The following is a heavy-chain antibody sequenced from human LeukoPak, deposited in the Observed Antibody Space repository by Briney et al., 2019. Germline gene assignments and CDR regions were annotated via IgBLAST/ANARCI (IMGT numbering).Heavy chain of an antibody. CDR3: ARVLRKGVSYFDY. CDR1: GGSFSGYY. J-gene: IGHJ4*02. D-gene: IGHD3-10*01. V-gene: IGHV4-34*01. Sequence: SETLPLTCAVYGGSFSGYYWSWIRQPPGKGLEWIGEINHSGSTNYNPSLKSRVTISVDTSKNQFSLKLSSVTAADTAVYYCARVLRKGVSYFDYWGQGTLVTVSS. CDR2: INHSGST.